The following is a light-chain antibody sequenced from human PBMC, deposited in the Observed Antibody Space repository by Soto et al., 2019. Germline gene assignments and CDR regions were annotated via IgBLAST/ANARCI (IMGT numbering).Light chain of an antibody. CDR3: CSYAGTTTYV. CDR1: RSDVGSYNL. Sequence: LTQPASVSGSPGQSITISCTGTRSDVGSYNLVSWYQQHPGKAPKLMIYEVSERPSGVSNRFSGSKSGNTASLTISGLQAEDEADYYCCSYAGTTTYVFGTGTKVTVL. V-gene: IGLV2-23*02. CDR2: EVS. J-gene: IGLJ1*01.